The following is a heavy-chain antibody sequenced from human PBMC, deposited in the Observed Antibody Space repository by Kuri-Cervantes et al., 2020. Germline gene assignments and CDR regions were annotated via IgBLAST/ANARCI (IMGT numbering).Heavy chain of an antibody. D-gene: IGHD4-17*01. CDR3: ARGVNYGDYLKWFDP. V-gene: IGHV3-33*01. Sequence: GGSLRLSCAAPGFTFSSHGMHWVRQAPGKGLEWVAVIWYDGSNKYYADSVKGRFTISRDNSKNTLYLQMNSLRAEDTAVYYCARGVNYGDYLKWFDPWGQGTLVTVSS. CDR2: IWYDGSNK. J-gene: IGHJ5*02. CDR1: GFTFSSHG.